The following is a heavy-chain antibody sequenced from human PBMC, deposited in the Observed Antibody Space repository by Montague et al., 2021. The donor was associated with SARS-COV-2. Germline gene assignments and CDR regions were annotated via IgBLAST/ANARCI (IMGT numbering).Heavy chain of an antibody. Sequence: SETLSLTCAVSGVSITSTNWWSLVRQPPGKGLEWIGGIPYGGIATYNPSLKSRATISMDRSRNLFSLKLSSVTAADTAIYYCAGKVLTVPADYWGQGTLVTVS. CDR3: AGKVLTVPADY. V-gene: IGHV4-4*02. CDR2: IPYGGIA. D-gene: IGHD4-11*01. CDR1: GVSITSTNW. J-gene: IGHJ4*02.